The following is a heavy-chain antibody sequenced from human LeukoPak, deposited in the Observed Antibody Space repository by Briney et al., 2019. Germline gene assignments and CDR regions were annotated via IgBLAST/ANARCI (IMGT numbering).Heavy chain of an antibody. D-gene: IGHD3-16*01. CDR1: GDSISSGSYD. J-gene: IGHJ2*01. V-gene: IGHV4-61*02. CDR3: ARDPFANPGGRRNWYFDL. Sequence: SETLSLTCTVSGDSISSGSYDWSWIRQPAGKGLEWIGRIYTSGSTNYNPSLKSRVTISVDTSKNQFSLKLSSVTAADTAVYYCARDPFANPGGRRNWYFDLWGRGTLVTVSS. CDR2: IYTSGST.